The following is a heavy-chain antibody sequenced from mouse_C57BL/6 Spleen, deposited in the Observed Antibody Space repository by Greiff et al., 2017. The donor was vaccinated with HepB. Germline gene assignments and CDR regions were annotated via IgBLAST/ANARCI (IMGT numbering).Heavy chain of an antibody. D-gene: IGHD1-1*01. CDR3: ARLYYGSRDCYFDV. CDR2: IYPGSGNT. Sequence: QVQLQQSGPELVKPGASVKISCKASGYSFTSYYIHWVKQRPGQGLEWIGWIYPGSGNTKYNEKFKGKATLTADTSSSTAYMQLSSLTSEDSAVYYCARLYYGSRDCYFDVWGTGTTVTVSS. J-gene: IGHJ1*03. V-gene: IGHV1-66*01. CDR1: GYSFTSYY.